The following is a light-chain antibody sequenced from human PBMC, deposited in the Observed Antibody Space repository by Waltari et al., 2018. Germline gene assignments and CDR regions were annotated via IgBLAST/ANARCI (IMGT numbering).Light chain of an antibody. V-gene: IGKV1-5*03. CDR3: QQYQSYWM. J-gene: IGKJ1*01. CDR2: KAS. CDR1: QTVYDY. Sequence: GDRVIITCRASQTVYDYLAWYQQKPGKAPQLLISKASTLEGGVPSRFSGSGYGTEFTLTISSLQPDDLATYYCQQYQSYWMFGQGTKVEIK.